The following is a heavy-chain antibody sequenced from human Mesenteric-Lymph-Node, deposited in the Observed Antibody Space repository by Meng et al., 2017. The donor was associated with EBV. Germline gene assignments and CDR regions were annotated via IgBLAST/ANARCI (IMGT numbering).Heavy chain of an antibody. Sequence: QLHLQESGPGLVRPSGTLSLICTVSSDSISSTSYHWGWIRHAPGKGLEWIGSIYYSGTTYFNPSLESRVSISVDTSKKQFSLRLTSVTAADTAVYYCARQYGSSFDYWGQGTLVTVSS. V-gene: IGHV4-39*01. D-gene: IGHD3-10*01. J-gene: IGHJ4*02. CDR1: SDSISSTSYH. CDR3: ARQYGSSFDY. CDR2: IYYSGTT.